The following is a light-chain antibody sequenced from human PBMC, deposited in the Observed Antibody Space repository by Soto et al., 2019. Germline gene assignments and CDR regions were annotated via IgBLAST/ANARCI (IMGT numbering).Light chain of an antibody. J-gene: IGLJ1*01. Sequence: QSALTQPRSVSGSPGQSVAISCTGTSSDVGGYNYVSWYQQHPGKAPKIMIFDVNKRPSGVPDRFSGSKSGNTASLTISGLQAEDEADYYCCSYAGRYTYVFGTATKVTVL. CDR3: CSYAGRYTYV. V-gene: IGLV2-11*01. CDR1: SSDVGGYNY. CDR2: DVN.